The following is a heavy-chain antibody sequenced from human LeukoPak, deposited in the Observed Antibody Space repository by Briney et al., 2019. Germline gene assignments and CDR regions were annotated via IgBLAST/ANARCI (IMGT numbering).Heavy chain of an antibody. CDR1: GYTFTSYD. CDR3: AREPYGAAATGDY. Sequence: GASVKVSCKASGYTFTSYDINWVRQATGQGLEWMGWMNPNSGNTGYAQKFQGRFTITRNTSISTAYMELSRLRSDDTAVYYCAREPYGAAATGDYWGQGTLVTVSS. D-gene: IGHD6-13*01. J-gene: IGHJ4*02. CDR2: MNPNSGNT. V-gene: IGHV1-8*03.